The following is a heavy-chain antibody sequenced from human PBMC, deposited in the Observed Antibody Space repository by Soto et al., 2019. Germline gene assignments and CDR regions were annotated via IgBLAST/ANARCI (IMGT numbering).Heavy chain of an antibody. CDR2: INAGNGNT. J-gene: IGHJ6*02. CDR1: GYTFTSYA. D-gene: IGHD3-22*01. Sequence: ASVKVSCKASGYTFTSYAMHWVRQAPGQRLEWMGCINAGNGNTEYSQKFQGRVTITRDTSASTAYMELSSLRSEDTAVYYCAKTMTEDYYYGMDVWGQGTTVTVSS. V-gene: IGHV1-3*01. CDR3: AKTMTEDYYYGMDV.